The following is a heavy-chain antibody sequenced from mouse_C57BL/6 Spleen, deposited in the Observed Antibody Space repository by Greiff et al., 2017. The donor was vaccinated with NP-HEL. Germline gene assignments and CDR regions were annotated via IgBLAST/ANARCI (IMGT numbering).Heavy chain of an antibody. Sequence: QVQLKQPGAELVKPGASVKMSCKASGYTFTSYWITWVKQRPGQGLEWIGDIYPGSGSTNYNEKFKSKATLTVDTSSSTAYMQLSSLTSEDSAVYYCARSQDSSGVDYWGQGTTLTVSS. CDR3: ARSQDSSGVDY. D-gene: IGHD3-2*02. CDR1: GYTFTSYW. V-gene: IGHV1-55*01. CDR2: IYPGSGST. J-gene: IGHJ2*01.